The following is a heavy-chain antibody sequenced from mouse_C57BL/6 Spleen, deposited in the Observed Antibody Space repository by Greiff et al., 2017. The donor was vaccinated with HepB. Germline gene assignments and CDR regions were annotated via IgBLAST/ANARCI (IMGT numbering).Heavy chain of an antibody. D-gene: IGHD2-5*01. CDR1: GYTFTDYN. CDR2: INPNNDGT. CDR3: ARDSNQLYYYAMDY. Sequence: EVQLQQSGPELVKPGASVKMSCKASGYTFTDYNMHWVKQSHGKSLEWIGYINPNNDGTSYNQKFKGKATLTVNKSSSTAYMELRSLTSEDSAVYYCARDSNQLYYYAMDYWGQGTSVTVSS. J-gene: IGHJ4*01. V-gene: IGHV1-22*01.